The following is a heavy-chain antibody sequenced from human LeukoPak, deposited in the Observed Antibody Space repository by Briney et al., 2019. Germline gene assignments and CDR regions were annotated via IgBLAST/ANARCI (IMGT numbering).Heavy chain of an antibody. V-gene: IGHV3-23*01. J-gene: IGHJ3*02. CDR2: ISGSGGST. D-gene: IGHD2-15*01. Sequence: GGSLRLSCAASGFTFSSYGMSWVRPAPGKGLEWVSAISGSGGSTYYADSVKGRFTISRDNSKDTLYLQMNSLRDEDTAVYYCARRSNYCNGNSCSFDIWGQGTMVTVSS. CDR1: GFTFSSYG. CDR3: ARRSNYCNGNSCSFDI.